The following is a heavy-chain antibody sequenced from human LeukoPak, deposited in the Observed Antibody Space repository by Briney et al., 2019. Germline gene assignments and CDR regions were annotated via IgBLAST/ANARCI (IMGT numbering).Heavy chain of an antibody. Sequence: PGGSLRLSCAASGFTFSSYEMNWVRQAPGKGLEWVSYISSSGSTIYYADSVKGRFTISRDNSKNTLDLQMSSLRAEDTAVYYCAKDPSYTAAGIDYWGQGTLVTVSS. CDR1: GFTFSSYE. V-gene: IGHV3-48*03. J-gene: IGHJ4*02. CDR2: ISSSGSTI. D-gene: IGHD6-13*01. CDR3: AKDPSYTAAGIDY.